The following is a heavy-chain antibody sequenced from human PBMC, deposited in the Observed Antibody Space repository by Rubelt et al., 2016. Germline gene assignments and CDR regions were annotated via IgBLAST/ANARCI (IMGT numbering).Heavy chain of an antibody. V-gene: IGHV4-34*01. CDR1: GGSFSGYY. D-gene: IGHD1-26*01. Sequence: QVQLQQWGAGLLKPSETLSLTCAVYGGSFSGYYWSWIRQPPGKGLEWIGEVNHVGSTNFNPSLKSRVTIAVDTSKNQFSLKLRSVSAADTALYYCARSRGNSVWETAFDIWGRGTMVTVSS. CDR2: VNHVGST. J-gene: IGHJ3*02. CDR3: ARSRGNSVWETAFDI.